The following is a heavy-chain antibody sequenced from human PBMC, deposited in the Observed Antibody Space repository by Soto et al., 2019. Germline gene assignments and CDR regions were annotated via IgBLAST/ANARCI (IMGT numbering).Heavy chain of an antibody. Sequence: QVQLVESGGGVVQPGRSLRLSCAASGFTFSNYIMHWVRQAPGKGLEWVAMILHDGNNKYYADSAKGRFTISRDNSKNTLYLQMNSLRTEDTAIYYCARDDEDGSYCDLGYWGQGTLVTVSS. J-gene: IGHJ4*02. CDR2: ILHDGNNK. CDR1: GFTFSNYI. CDR3: ARDDEDGSYCDLGY. D-gene: IGHD3-10*01. V-gene: IGHV3-30-3*01.